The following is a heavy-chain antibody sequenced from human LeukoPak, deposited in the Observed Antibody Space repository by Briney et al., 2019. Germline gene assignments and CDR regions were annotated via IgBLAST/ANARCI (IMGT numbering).Heavy chain of an antibody. CDR3: ARARGYSYGYHY. CDR2: INHSGST. J-gene: IGHJ4*02. Sequence: SETLSLTCAVCGGSFSGYYWSWIRQPPGKGLEWIGEINHSGSTNYNPSLKSRVTISVDTSKNQFSLKLSSVTAADTAVYYCARARGYSYGYHYWGQGTLVTVSS. D-gene: IGHD5-18*01. CDR1: GGSFSGYY. V-gene: IGHV4-34*01.